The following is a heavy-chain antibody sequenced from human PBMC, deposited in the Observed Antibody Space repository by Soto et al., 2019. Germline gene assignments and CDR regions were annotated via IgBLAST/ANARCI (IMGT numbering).Heavy chain of an antibody. CDR2: INPSGGST. CDR3: ARDLSIAAQWFRRVETAGQSHYYGMDV. J-gene: IGHJ6*02. D-gene: IGHD6-6*01. V-gene: IGHV1-46*01. Sequence: QVQLVQSGAEVKKPGASVKVSCKASGYTFTSYYMHWVRQAPGQGLEWMGIINPSGGSTSYAQKFQGRVTMTRDTSTSTVYMELSSLRSEDTAVYYCARDLSIAAQWFRRVETAGQSHYYGMDVWGQGTTVTVSS. CDR1: GYTFTSYY.